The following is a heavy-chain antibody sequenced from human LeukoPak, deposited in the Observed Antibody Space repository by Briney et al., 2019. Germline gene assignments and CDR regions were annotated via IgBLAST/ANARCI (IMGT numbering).Heavy chain of an antibody. CDR3: ARVYRRVGVPAADFDY. Sequence: SETLSLTCTVSGGSISGGTYYWSWIRQPAGKGLEWIGRVYTSGSTNYNPSLKSRVTISVDTSKNQFSLKLSSVTAADTAVYYCARVYRRVGVPAADFDYWGQGTLVTVSS. J-gene: IGHJ4*02. V-gene: IGHV4-61*02. CDR2: VYTSGST. CDR1: GGSISGGTYY. D-gene: IGHD2-2*01.